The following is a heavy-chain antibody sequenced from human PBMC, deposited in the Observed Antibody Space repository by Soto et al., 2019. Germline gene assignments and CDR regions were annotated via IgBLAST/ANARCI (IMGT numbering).Heavy chain of an antibody. V-gene: IGHV4-30-2*01. CDR1: GASIDSGAYS. CDR2: VTHSGTA. J-gene: IGHJ4*02. Sequence: LSLTSDVPGASIDSGAYSVSWIRQPPGKGLEWIGYVTHSGTAYSIPSLNGRLTLSVDSSQTQFSLKLTSVTAADSAVYYCARIHWTQSSLDYWGRGILVTVSS. CDR3: ARIHWTQSSLDY. D-gene: IGHD6-19*01.